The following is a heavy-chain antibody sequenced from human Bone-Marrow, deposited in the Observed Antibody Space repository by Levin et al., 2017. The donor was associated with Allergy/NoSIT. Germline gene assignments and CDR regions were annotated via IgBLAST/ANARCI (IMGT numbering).Heavy chain of an antibody. CDR1: GYNFATSW. CDR3: ARRCTGGSCYPGNAYGMDV. Sequence: GGSLRLSCKGSGYNFATSWIGWVRQMPGQGLEWMGVIYPGDSDTRYSPSFQGQVTISADKSINPAYLQWSSLKASDTAMYYCARRCTGGSCYPGNAYGMDVWGQGTTVIVSS. D-gene: IGHD2-15*01. J-gene: IGHJ6*02. CDR2: IYPGDSDT. V-gene: IGHV5-51*01.